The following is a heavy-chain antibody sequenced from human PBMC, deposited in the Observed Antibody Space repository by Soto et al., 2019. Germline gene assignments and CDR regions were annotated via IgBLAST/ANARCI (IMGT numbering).Heavy chain of an antibody. V-gene: IGHV3-66*01. Sequence: GGSLILSCAASGFTVSSNYRSWVRQAPGKGLEWVSVIYSGGSTYYADSVKGRFTISRDNSKNTLYLQMNSLRAEDTAVYYCAREGSRSGYCSGGSCYSAFDIWGQGTMVTVSS. CDR2: IYSGGST. D-gene: IGHD2-15*01. CDR1: GFTVSSNY. CDR3: AREGSRSGYCSGGSCYSAFDI. J-gene: IGHJ3*02.